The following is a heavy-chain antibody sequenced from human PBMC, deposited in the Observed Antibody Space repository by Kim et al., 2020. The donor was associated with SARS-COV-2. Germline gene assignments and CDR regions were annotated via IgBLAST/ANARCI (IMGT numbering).Heavy chain of an antibody. CDR2: ISSSGSTI. Sequence: GSLRLSCAASGFTFSSYEMNWVRQAPGKGLEWVSYISSSGSTIYYADSVKGRFTISRDNAKNSLYLQMNSLRAEDTAVYYCARARELPTFDYWGQGTLVTVSS. CDR3: ARARELPTFDY. D-gene: IGHD1-26*01. J-gene: IGHJ4*02. V-gene: IGHV3-48*03. CDR1: GFTFSSYE.